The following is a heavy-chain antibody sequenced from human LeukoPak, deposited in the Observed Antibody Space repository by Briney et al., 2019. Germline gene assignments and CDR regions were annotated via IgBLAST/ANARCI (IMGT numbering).Heavy chain of an antibody. D-gene: IGHD1-26*01. J-gene: IGHJ6*03. CDR2: IKQDGSEK. Sequence: GGSLRLSCAASGFTFSSYSMNWVRQAPGKGLEWVANIKQDGSEKYYVDSVKGRFTISRDNAKNTLYLQMNSLRAEDTAVYYCAREGSGSYYRLYYYYHMDVWGKGTTVTISS. CDR1: GFTFSSYS. CDR3: AREGSGSYYRLYYYYHMDV. V-gene: IGHV3-7*01.